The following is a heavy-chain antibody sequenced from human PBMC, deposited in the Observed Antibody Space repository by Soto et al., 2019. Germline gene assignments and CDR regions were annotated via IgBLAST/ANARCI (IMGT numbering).Heavy chain of an antibody. V-gene: IGHV1-3*01. Sequence: ASVKVSCKASGYTFTSYAMHWVRQAPGQRLEWMGWINAGNGNTKYSQKFQGRVTITRDTSASTAYMELSSLRSEDTAVYYCARSVGITIFGVVIRQRNWFDPWGQGTLVTVPQ. D-gene: IGHD3-3*01. CDR3: ARSVGITIFGVVIRQRNWFDP. CDR1: GYTFTSYA. J-gene: IGHJ5*02. CDR2: INAGNGNT.